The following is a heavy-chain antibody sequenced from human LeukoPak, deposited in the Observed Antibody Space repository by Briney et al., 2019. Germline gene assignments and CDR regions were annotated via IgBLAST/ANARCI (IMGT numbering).Heavy chain of an antibody. CDR1: GGTFSSYA. Sequence: GASVKVSCKASGGTFSSYAISWVRQATGQGLEWMGWISAYNGNTNYAQKLQGRVTMTTDTSTSTAYMELRSLRSDDTAVYYCARYMVRGVNWFDPWGQGTLVTVSS. V-gene: IGHV1-18*01. J-gene: IGHJ5*02. CDR2: ISAYNGNT. D-gene: IGHD3-10*01. CDR3: ARYMVRGVNWFDP.